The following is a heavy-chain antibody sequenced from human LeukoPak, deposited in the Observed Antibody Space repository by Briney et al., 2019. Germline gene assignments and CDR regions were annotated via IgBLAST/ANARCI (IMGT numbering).Heavy chain of an antibody. CDR3: GKSRVSYTTSSALGY. Sequence: GASVKVSCKASGYTFTSYGISWVRQAPGQGLEWMGWISVYNGNTNYAQKLQGRVNMTTDTSTSTAYMELRSLRSDDTAVYYCGKSRVSYTTSSALGYWGQGTLVTVSS. CDR1: GYTFTSYG. D-gene: IGHD6-6*01. J-gene: IGHJ4*02. V-gene: IGHV1-18*01. CDR2: ISVYNGNT.